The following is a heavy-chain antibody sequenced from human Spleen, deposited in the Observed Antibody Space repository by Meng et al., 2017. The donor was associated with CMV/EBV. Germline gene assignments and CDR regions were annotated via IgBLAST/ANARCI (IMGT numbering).Heavy chain of an antibody. J-gene: IGHJ4*02. CDR2: IYYSGNT. Sequence: IGRGDYYWSWIRQPPGKGLEWIGSIYYSGNTYDNPSLKSRLTISVDTSKNQFSLKLTSVTAADTAVYYCARSIVDTVEGPALSGFDYWGQGTLVTVSS. V-gene: IGHV4-30-4*08. D-gene: IGHD3-22*01. CDR1: IGRGDYY. CDR3: ARSIVDTVEGPALSGFDY.